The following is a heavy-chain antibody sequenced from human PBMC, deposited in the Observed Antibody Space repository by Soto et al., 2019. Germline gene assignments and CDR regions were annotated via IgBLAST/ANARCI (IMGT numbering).Heavy chain of an antibody. CDR1: GFTFSSYA. CDR3: AKRGLAVAGSAFDI. Sequence: GGSLRLSCAASGFTFSSYAMSWVRQAPGKGLEWVQAISGSGGSTYYADSVKGRFTISRDNSKNPLYLQMNRLRAEDTAVYYCAKRGLAVAGSAFDIWGQGTMVTVSS. J-gene: IGHJ3*02. V-gene: IGHV3-23*01. CDR2: ISGSGGST. D-gene: IGHD6-19*01.